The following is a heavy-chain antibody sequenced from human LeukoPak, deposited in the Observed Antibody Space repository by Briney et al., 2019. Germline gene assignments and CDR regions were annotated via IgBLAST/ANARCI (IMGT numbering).Heavy chain of an antibody. J-gene: IGHJ6*03. CDR3: ASGGDSGSQGYHYYMDV. Sequence: ASVKVSCKASGYTFTGYYIHWVRQAPGQGLEWMGWINPNSGGTNYAQNFQGRVTMTRDTSISTAYMELSRLTSDDTAVYYCASGGDSGSQGYHYYMDVWGKGTTVTVSS. V-gene: IGHV1-2*02. CDR1: GYTFTGYY. D-gene: IGHD1-26*01. CDR2: INPNSGGT.